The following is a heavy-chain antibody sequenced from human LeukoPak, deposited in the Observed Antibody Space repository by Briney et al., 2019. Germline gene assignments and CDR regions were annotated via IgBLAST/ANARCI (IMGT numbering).Heavy chain of an antibody. CDR1: GGSISSYY. J-gene: IGHJ3*01. D-gene: IGHD1-14*01. V-gene: IGHV4-59*01. CDR2: IHHSGST. CDR3: ARDAVSGTPAFDV. Sequence: SETLSLTCTVSGGSISSYYWSCIRQPPGKGLEWIGYIHHSGSTNYKPSLKSRVTISVDTSKNQFPLKLTSVTAADTAVYYCARDAVSGTPAFDVWGQGTMVTVSS.